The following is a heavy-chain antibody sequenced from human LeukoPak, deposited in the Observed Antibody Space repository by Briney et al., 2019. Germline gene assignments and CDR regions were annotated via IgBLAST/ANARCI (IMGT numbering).Heavy chain of an antibody. CDR3: ARSGYSYGYSPDY. J-gene: IGHJ4*02. CDR2: IIPIFGTA. V-gene: IGHV1-69*06. D-gene: IGHD5-18*01. CDR1: GGTFSSYA. Sequence: SVKVSCKASGGTFSSYAISWVRQAPGQGLEWMGGIIPIFGTANYAQKFQGRVTITADKSTSTAYMELSSLRSEDTAVYYCARSGYSYGYSPDYWGQGTLVTVSS.